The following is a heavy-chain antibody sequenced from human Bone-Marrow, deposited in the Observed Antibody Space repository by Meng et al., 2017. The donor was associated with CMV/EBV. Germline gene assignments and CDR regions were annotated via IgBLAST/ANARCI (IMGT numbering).Heavy chain of an antibody. J-gene: IGHJ4*02. CDR2: IWYDGSSK. D-gene: IGHD3-22*01. V-gene: IGHV3-33*06. Sequence: FGFTFSSFGMYWVRQAPGKGLEWVAVIWYDGSSKYYADSAKGRFTISRDNSKNRLYLQMNSLRAEDTAVYYCAKEEIDGSGYYYAYWGQGTLVTVSS. CDR3: AKEEIDGSGYYYAY. CDR1: GFTFSSFG.